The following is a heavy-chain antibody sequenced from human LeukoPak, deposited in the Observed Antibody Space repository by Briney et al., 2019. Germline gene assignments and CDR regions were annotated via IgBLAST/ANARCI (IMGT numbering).Heavy chain of an antibody. D-gene: IGHD3-22*01. CDR3: AKRGVVIRVILVGFHKEAYYFDS. V-gene: IGHV3-23*01. CDR2: ISDTGGRT. Sequence: GGSLRLSCAVSGITLSNYGMTWVRQAPGKGLEWVAGISDTGGRTNYADSVKGRFTISRDNPKNTLYLQMDSLRAEDTAVYFCAKRGVVIRVILVGFHKEAYYFDSWGQGALVTVSS. J-gene: IGHJ4*02. CDR1: GITLSNYG.